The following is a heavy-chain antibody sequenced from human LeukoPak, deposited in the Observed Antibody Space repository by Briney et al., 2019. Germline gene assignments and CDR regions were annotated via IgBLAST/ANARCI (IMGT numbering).Heavy chain of an antibody. CDR3: AKEGSSYYFDY. J-gene: IGHJ4*02. CDR2: IRYDGTNQ. D-gene: IGHD2-2*01. V-gene: IGHV3-30*02. CDR1: GFTFSSYG. Sequence: GGSLRLSCAASGFTFSSYGMHWVRQAPGKVLEWVAFIRYDGTNQYYADSVKGRFTISRDNSKNTLYLQMNSLRDEDTAVYYCAKEGSSYYFDYWGQGTLVSVSS.